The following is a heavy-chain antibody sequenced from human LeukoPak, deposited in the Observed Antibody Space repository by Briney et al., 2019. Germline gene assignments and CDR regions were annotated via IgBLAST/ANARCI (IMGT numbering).Heavy chain of an antibody. CDR3: ARAAYCSGGSCYSGYYYYGMDV. CDR1: GYTFTSYA. Sequence: ASVKVSCKASGYTFTSYAIHWVRQAPGQRLEWMGWINAGNGQTKYSQKFQRRVTITRDTSASTAYMELSSLRSEDTAVYYCARAAYCSGGSCYSGYYYYGMDVWGQGTTVTVSS. V-gene: IGHV1-3*01. J-gene: IGHJ6*02. CDR2: INAGNGQT. D-gene: IGHD2-15*01.